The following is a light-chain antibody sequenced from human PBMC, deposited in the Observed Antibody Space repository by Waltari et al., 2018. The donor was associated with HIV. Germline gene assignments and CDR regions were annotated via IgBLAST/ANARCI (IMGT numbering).Light chain of an antibody. CDR1: SSDVGGYNY. CDR2: DVT. Sequence: QSALTQPRSVSGSPGQSVTISCTGTSSDVGGYNYVSWYQQNPGKAPKFIIYDVTKRPFGVPDRFSGSKSGNTASLTISGLQAEDEADYYCCSYAGNYPVLFGGGTKLTVL. CDR3: CSYAGNYPVL. V-gene: IGLV2-11*01. J-gene: IGLJ3*02.